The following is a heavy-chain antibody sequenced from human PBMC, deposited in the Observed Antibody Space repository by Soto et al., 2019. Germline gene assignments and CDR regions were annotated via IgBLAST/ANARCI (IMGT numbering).Heavy chain of an antibody. Sequence: QLQLQESGSGLVKPSQTLSLTCAVSGGSISSGGYSWSWIRQPPGKGLEWIGYIYHSGSTHYNPSLKRRVTISVDRSKNQFYLKLSSVTAADKAVYYCARVVAAGPFDYRGQGTLVTVSS. CDR2: IYHSGST. CDR1: GGSISSGGYS. D-gene: IGHD6-13*01. J-gene: IGHJ4*02. V-gene: IGHV4-30-2*01. CDR3: ARVVAAGPFDY.